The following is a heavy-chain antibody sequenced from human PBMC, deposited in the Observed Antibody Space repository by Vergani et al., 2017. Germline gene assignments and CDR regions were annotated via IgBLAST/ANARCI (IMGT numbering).Heavy chain of an antibody. J-gene: IGHJ5*02. D-gene: IGHD6-19*01. V-gene: IGHV4-34*01. CDR3: ARGARRGSSGWYRYWFDP. Sequence: QVQLQQWGAGLLKPSETLSLTCAVYGGSFSGYYWSWIRQPPGKGLEWIGEINHSGSTNYNPSLKSRVTISVDTSKNPFSLKLSSVTAADTAVYYCARGARRGSSGWYRYWFDPWGQGTLVTVSS. CDR2: INHSGST. CDR1: GGSFSGYY.